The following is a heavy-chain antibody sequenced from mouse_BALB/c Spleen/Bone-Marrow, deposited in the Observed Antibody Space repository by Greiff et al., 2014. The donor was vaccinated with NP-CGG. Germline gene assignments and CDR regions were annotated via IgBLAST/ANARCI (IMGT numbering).Heavy chain of an antibody. CDR1: GYIFTSYW. CDR3: ARTSNSAMDY. V-gene: IGHV1S132*01. Sequence: QVQLQQSGAELVRPGASVKLSCKTSGYIFTSYWIHWIKQRSGQGLEWIARIYPGTDSTYYNEKFKGKATLTADKSSNTAYMQLGSLKSEDSAVYFCARTSNSAMDYWGQGTSVTVSS. J-gene: IGHJ4*01. CDR2: IYPGTDST.